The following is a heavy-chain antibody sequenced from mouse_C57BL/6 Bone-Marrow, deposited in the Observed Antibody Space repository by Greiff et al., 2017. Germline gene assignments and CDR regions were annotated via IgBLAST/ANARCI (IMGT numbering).Heavy chain of an antibody. CDR3: ATYNSNFGGFAY. D-gene: IGHD2-5*01. V-gene: IGHV1-63*01. J-gene: IGHJ3*01. CDR1: GYTFTNYW. CDR2: IYPGGGYS. Sequence: QVQLQQSGAELVRPGTSVKMSCKASGYTFTNYWIGWAKQRPGHGLAWIGDIYPGGGYSNYNEKFKGKATLTADKSSSTAYMQFSSLTSEDSAIYYCATYNSNFGGFAYWGQGTLVTVSA.